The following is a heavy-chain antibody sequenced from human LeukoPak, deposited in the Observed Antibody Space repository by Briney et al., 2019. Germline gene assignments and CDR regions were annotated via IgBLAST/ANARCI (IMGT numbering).Heavy chain of an antibody. J-gene: IGHJ5*02. CDR2: TYYRSKWYN. D-gene: IGHD3-10*01. CDR1: GDSVSSNSAA. Sequence: SQTLSLTCAISGDSVSSNSAAWNWIRQSPSRGLEWLGRTYYRSKWYNDYAVSVKSRITINPDTSKNQFSLQLNSVTPEDTAVYYCARSYYYGSGSSNWFDPWGPGTLVTVSS. CDR3: ARSYYYGSGSSNWFDP. V-gene: IGHV6-1*01.